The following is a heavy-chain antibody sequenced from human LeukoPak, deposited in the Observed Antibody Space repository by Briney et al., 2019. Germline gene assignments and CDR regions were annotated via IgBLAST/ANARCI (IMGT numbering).Heavy chain of an antibody. CDR1: GFRFSDSF. J-gene: IGHJ4*02. V-gene: IGHV3-11*01. CDR2: IGSAGTTI. D-gene: IGHD5-24*01. Sequence: GGSLRLSCEASGFRFSDSFMTWIRQAPGEGLQFVASIGSAGTTIYYGDSAKGRFTISRDNAKNSLYLQFNSLRAEDTAIYYCVRDSGYSDGLTYWGQGTLVTVSS. CDR3: VRDSGYSDGLTY.